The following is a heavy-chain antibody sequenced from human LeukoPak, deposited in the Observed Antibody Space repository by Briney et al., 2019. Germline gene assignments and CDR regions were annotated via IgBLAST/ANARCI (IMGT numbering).Heavy chain of an antibody. CDR2: IYYSGST. CDR1: GGSISNYY. J-gene: IGHJ5*02. Sequence: SETLSLTCTVSGGSISNYYWSWIRQPPGKGLEWIGYIYYSGSTNYNPSLKSRVTISVDTSKNQFSLKLSSVTAADTAVYYCARQAGIAVAGMNWFDPWGQGTLVTVSS. V-gene: IGHV4-59*08. D-gene: IGHD6-19*01. CDR3: ARQAGIAVAGMNWFDP.